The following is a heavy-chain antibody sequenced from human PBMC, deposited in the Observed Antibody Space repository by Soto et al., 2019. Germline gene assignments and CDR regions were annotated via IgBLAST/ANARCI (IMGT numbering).Heavy chain of an antibody. Sequence: ASVKVSCKASGYTFTSYAMHWVRQAPGQRLEWMGWINAGNGNTKYSQKFQGRVTITRDTSASTAYMELSSLRSEDTAVYYCARVQQQLLSDFDIWGQGTMVTVSS. CDR2: INAGNGNT. CDR1: GYTFTSYA. J-gene: IGHJ3*02. D-gene: IGHD6-13*01. CDR3: ARVQQQLLSDFDI. V-gene: IGHV1-3*01.